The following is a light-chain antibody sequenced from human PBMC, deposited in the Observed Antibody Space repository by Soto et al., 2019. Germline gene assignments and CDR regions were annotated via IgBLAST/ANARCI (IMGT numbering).Light chain of an antibody. CDR1: SSDVGGYNY. CDR2: DVS. Sequence: QSALTQPASVSGSPGQSITISCTGTSSDVGGYNYVSWYQQHPGKAPKLMISDVSNRPSGVSNRFSGSKSGNTASLTISGLQAEDEADHYCSSYTSSSTLEVVFGGGTKLTVL. CDR3: SSYTSSSTLEVV. V-gene: IGLV2-14*01. J-gene: IGLJ2*01.